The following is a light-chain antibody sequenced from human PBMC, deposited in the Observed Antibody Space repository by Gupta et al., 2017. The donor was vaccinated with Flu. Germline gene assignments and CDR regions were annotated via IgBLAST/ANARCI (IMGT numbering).Light chain of an antibody. CDR2: EVK. CDR3: CSYAGRSTLV. J-gene: IGLJ2*01. CDR1: SSEFGSYNF. Sequence: TSSEFGSYNFDSWYQKPPGKAPKLMIYEVKKRPSGVSNRFSCSKSGNTASLTISGLEAEDDADYYCCSYAGRSTLVFGGGTKLTV. V-gene: IGLV2-23*02.